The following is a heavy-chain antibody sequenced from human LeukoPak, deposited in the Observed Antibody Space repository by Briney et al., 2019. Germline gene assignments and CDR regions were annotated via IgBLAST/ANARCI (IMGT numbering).Heavy chain of an antibody. CDR2: ISGSGGST. CDR3: VRTAGREGGD. CDR1: RFQFSSYA. V-gene: IGHV3-23*01. D-gene: IGHD3-16*01. J-gene: IGHJ4*02. Sequence: GGSLRLSCVASRFQFSSYAMSRVRQAPGKGLEWVSVISGSGGSTYYADSVKGRFSVSRDNARNSLYLQMNSLRAEDTAVYYCVRTAGREGGDWGQGTLVTVSS.